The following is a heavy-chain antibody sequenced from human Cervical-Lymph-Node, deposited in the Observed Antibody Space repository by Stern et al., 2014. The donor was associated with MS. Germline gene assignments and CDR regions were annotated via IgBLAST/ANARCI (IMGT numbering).Heavy chain of an antibody. Sequence: EVQLVQSGPEVKRPGESLKISCQASGYPFTSSWIGWVRQMPGKGLEWIAIIFPGGSDIRYSPSFQGQVTISADKSSSTAYLQWNNLKASDTAIYYCARQRYFDYWGQGTLVTVSS. J-gene: IGHJ4*02. CDR2: IFPGGSDI. CDR3: ARQRYFDY. CDR1: GYPFTSSW. V-gene: IGHV5-51*01.